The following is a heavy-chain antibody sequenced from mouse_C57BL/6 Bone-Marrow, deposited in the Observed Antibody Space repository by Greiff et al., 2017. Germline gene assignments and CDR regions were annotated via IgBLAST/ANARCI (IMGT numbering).Heavy chain of an antibody. V-gene: IGHV5-6*02. J-gene: IGHJ2*01. Sequence: EVMLVESGGDLVKPGGSLKLSCAASGFTFSSYGMSWVRQTPDKRLEWVATISSGGSYTYYPASVKGRFTISRDNTENTLYLQMSSLKSEDTAMYYCARREVVALDYWGQGTTLTVSS. CDR3: ARREVVALDY. D-gene: IGHD1-1*01. CDR2: ISSGGSYT. CDR1: GFTFSSYG.